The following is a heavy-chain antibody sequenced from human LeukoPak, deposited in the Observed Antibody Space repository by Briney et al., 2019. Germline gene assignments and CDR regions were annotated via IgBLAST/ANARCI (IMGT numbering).Heavy chain of an antibody. Sequence: SETLSLTCAVYGGSFSGYYWSWIRQPPGKGLEWIGEINHSGSTNYNPSLKSRVTISVDTSKNQFSLKLSSVTAADTAVYYCARRGIAARPKRWYFDLWGRGTLVTVSS. CDR2: INHSGST. D-gene: IGHD6-6*01. CDR3: ARRGIAARPKRWYFDL. CDR1: GGSFSGYY. V-gene: IGHV4-34*01. J-gene: IGHJ2*01.